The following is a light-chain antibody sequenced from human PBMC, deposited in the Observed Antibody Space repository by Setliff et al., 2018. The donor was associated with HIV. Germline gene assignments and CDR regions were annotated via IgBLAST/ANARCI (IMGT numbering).Light chain of an antibody. CDR2: DVT. CDR3: CSYAGSYTPVI. Sequence: QSALIQPPSVSGSPGQSVTISCTGTSSDVGSYNYVSWYQQHPGKAPKLMIYDVTKRPSGVPDRFSGSKSGNAASLTISGLQAEDEADYYCCSYAGSYTPVIFGGGTQLTVL. CDR1: SSDVGSYNY. V-gene: IGLV2-11*01. J-gene: IGLJ2*01.